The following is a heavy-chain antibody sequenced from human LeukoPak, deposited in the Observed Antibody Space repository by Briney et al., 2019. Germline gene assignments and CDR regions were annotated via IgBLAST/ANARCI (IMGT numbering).Heavy chain of an antibody. V-gene: IGHV1-69*13. CDR1: GGTFSSYA. CDR2: IIPIFGTA. D-gene: IGHD3-3*01. Sequence: GASVKDSCKASGGTFSSYAISWVRQAPGQGLEWMGGIIPIFGTANYAQKFQGRVTITADESTSTAHMELSSLRSEDTAVYYCARPTAGYSYDFWSGYYPFDYWGQGTLVTLSS. J-gene: IGHJ4*02. CDR3: ARPTAGYSYDFWSGYYPFDY.